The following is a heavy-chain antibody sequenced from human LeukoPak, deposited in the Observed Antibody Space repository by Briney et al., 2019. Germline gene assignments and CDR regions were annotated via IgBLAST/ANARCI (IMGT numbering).Heavy chain of an antibody. CDR3: ARDYGGNSYNWFDP. CDR1: GGSISSYY. D-gene: IGHD4-23*01. V-gene: IGHV4-59*01. J-gene: IGHJ5*02. Sequence: NSSETLSLTCTVSGGSISSYYWSWIRQPPGKGLEWIGYIYYSGSTNYNPSLKSRVTISVDTSKNQFSLKLSSETAADTAVYYCARDYGGNSYNWFDPWGQGTLVTVSS. CDR2: IYYSGST.